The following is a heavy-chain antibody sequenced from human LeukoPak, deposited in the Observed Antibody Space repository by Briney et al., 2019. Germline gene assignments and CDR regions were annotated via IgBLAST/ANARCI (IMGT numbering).Heavy chain of an antibody. Sequence: PSQTLSLTCTVSGGSISSGGYYWSWIRQPPGKGLEWIGYIYHSGSTYYNPSLKSRVTISVDRSKNQFSLKLSSVTAADTAVYYCARETNLGLLWFGGAFDIWGQGTMVTVSS. J-gene: IGHJ3*02. CDR2: IYHSGST. V-gene: IGHV4-30-2*01. CDR3: ARETNLGLLWFGGAFDI. D-gene: IGHD3-10*01. CDR1: GGSISSGGYY.